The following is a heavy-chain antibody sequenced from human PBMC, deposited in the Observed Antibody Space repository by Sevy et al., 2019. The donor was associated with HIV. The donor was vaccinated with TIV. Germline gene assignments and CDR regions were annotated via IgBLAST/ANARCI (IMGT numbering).Heavy chain of an antibody. J-gene: IGHJ4*02. CDR3: PREADYYFDS. D-gene: IGHD2-21*02. Sequence: GGSLRLSCEASGFTFSDYHMTWIRQAPGKGLEWVAYISSRGSTEHYADSVKGRFTISRDNVKNSLYLQMDSLRGEDTAVYYCPREADYYFDSWGQGSLVTVSS. V-gene: IGHV3-11*01. CDR2: ISSRGSTE. CDR1: GFTFSDYH.